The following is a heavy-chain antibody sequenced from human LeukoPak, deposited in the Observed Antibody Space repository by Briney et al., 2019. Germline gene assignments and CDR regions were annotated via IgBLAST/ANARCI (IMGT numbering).Heavy chain of an antibody. CDR3: ARDPAMIVVVITLDY. V-gene: IGHV3-7*01. Sequence: GGSLRLSCVASGFTFSNHWMSWVRQAPGKGLEWVANIKVDGSDKYYVDSVKGRFTISRDNSKNTLYLQMNSLRAEDTAVYYCARDPAMIVVVITLDYWGQGTLVTVSS. D-gene: IGHD3-22*01. CDR1: GFTFSNHW. J-gene: IGHJ4*02. CDR2: IKVDGSDK.